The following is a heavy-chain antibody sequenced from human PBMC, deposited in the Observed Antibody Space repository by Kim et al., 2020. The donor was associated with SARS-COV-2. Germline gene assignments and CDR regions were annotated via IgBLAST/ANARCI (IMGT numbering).Heavy chain of an antibody. J-gene: IGHJ5*02. CDR3: ARWEGHRFDP. Sequence: IAHYAQKFQGRVTITADKSTSTAYMELSSLRSEDTAVYYCARWEGHRFDPWGQGTLVTVSS. D-gene: IGHD1-26*01. CDR2: IA. V-gene: IGHV1-69*02.